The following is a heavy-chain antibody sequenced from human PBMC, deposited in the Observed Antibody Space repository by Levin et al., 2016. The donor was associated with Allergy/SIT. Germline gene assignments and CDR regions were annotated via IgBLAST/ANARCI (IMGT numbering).Heavy chain of an antibody. CDR2: ISTYSGNT. Sequence: WVRQAPGQGLEWMGWISTYSGNTNYAQKLQGRVTMTTDTSTSTAYMELRSLTSGDTAVYYCARVIPPQYSSGWYVDYWGQGTLVTVSS. D-gene: IGHD6-19*01. J-gene: IGHJ4*02. CDR3: ARVIPPQYSSGWYVDY. V-gene: IGHV1-18*01.